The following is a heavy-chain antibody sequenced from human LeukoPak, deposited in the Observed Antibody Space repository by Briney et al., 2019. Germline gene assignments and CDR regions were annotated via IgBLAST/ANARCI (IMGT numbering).Heavy chain of an antibody. D-gene: IGHD6-6*01. CDR1: GGTFSSYT. V-gene: IGHV1-69*04. CDR3: ARDIGIAARTTRFDY. CDR2: IIPILGIA. Sequence: SVKVSCKASGGTFSSYTMSWVRQGPGQGLEWMGRIIPILGIANYAQKFQGRVTITADKSTSTAYMELSSLRSEDTAVYYCARDIGIAARTTRFDYWGQGTLVTVSS. J-gene: IGHJ4*02.